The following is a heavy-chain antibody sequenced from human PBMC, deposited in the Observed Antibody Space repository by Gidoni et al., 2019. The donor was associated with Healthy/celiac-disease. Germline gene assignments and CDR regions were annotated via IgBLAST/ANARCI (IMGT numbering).Heavy chain of an antibody. CDR3: AREDYGDYGTGFDY. CDR2: MSSSSSYI. D-gene: IGHD4-17*01. CDR1: GSTFSSYS. V-gene: IGHV3-21*01. Sequence: EVQLVESGGGLVKPGGSLRLSCAASGSTFSSYSMNWVRQAPGKGLEWVSSMSSSSSYIYYADSVKGRFTISRDNAKNSLYLQMNSLRAEDTAVYYCAREDYGDYGTGFDYWGQGTLVTVSS. J-gene: IGHJ4*02.